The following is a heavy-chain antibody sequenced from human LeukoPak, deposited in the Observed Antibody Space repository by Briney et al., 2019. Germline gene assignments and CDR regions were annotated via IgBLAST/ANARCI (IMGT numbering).Heavy chain of an antibody. D-gene: IGHD2-21*01. CDR2: ISGSGGGT. J-gene: IGHJ6*03. Sequence: GGSLRLSCAASGFTVSSNYMSWVRQAPGKGLEWVSGISGSGGGTYYADSVRGRFSISRDNSKNTLHLQMNSLRAEDTAVYYCAAISPYYYMDVWGKGTTVTISS. CDR1: GFTVSSNY. V-gene: IGHV3-23*01. CDR3: AAISPYYYMDV.